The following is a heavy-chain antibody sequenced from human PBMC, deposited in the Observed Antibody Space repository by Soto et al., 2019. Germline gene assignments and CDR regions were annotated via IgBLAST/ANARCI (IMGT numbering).Heavy chain of an antibody. CDR1: GGTFSSYT. D-gene: IGHD1-26*01. CDR3: AVDAYRRVDFQH. CDR2: IIPILGIA. V-gene: IGHV1-69*02. Sequence: SVKVSFKASGGTFSSYTISWVRQAPGQGLEWMGRIIPILGIANYAQKFQGRVTITADKSTSTAYMELSSLRSEDTAVYYCAVDAYRRVDFQHWGQGTLVTVSS. J-gene: IGHJ1*01.